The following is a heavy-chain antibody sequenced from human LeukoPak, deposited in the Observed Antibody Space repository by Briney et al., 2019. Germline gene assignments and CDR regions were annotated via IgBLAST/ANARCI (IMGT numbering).Heavy chain of an antibody. Sequence: PSETLSLTCAVSGGSFSGYYWSWIRQPPGKGLEWIGEINHSGSTNYNPSLKSRVTISVDTSKNQFPLKLSSVTAADTAVYYCARGLGGYCSGGSCRPHNGFDPWGQGTLVTVSS. D-gene: IGHD2-15*01. J-gene: IGHJ5*02. CDR1: GGSFSGYY. CDR2: INHSGST. CDR3: ARGLGGYCSGGSCRPHNGFDP. V-gene: IGHV4-34*01.